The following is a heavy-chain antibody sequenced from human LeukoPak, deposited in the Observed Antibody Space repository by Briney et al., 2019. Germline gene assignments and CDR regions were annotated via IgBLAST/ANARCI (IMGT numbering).Heavy chain of an antibody. CDR1: GFTFSSYA. D-gene: IGHD2-15*01. CDR2: ISGSGGST. CDR3: ARDGYCSGGSCYSHYFDY. J-gene: IGHJ4*02. Sequence: GGSLRPSCAASGFTFSSYAMSWVRQAPGKGLEWVSAISGSGGSTYYADSVKGRFTISRDNSKNTLYLQMNSLRAEDTAVYYCARDGYCSGGSCYSHYFDYWGQGTLVTVSS. V-gene: IGHV3-23*01.